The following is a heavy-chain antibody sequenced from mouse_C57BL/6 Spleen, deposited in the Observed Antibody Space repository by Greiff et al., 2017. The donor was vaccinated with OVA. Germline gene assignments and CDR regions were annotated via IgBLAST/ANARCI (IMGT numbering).Heavy chain of an antibody. CDR1: GYTFTDYE. Sequence: VQLVESGAELVRPGASVTLSCKASGYTFTDYEMHWVKQTPVHGLEWIGAIDPETGGTAYNQKFKGKAILTADKSSSTAYMELRSLTSEDSAVYYCTSDLYWGQGTTLTVSS. CDR2: IDPETGGT. CDR3: TSDLY. J-gene: IGHJ2*01. V-gene: IGHV1-15*01.